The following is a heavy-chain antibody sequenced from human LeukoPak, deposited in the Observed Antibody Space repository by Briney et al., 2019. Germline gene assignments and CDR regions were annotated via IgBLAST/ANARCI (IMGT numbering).Heavy chain of an antibody. V-gene: IGHV3-21*01. D-gene: IGHD1-20*01. CDR2: ISSSSSYI. CDR3: ERASGYNCGGYTRYYFDY. Sequence: GGSLRLSCAASGFTFSSYSMNWVRQAPGKGLEWVSSISSSSSYIYYADSVKGRFTISRDNAKNSLYLQMNSLRAEDTAVYYCERASGYNCGGYTRYYFDYWGQGTLVTVSS. J-gene: IGHJ4*02. CDR1: GFTFSSYS.